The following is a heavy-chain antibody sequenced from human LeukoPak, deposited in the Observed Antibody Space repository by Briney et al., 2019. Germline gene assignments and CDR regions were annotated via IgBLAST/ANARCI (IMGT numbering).Heavy chain of an antibody. Sequence: SETLSLTCTVSGGSISTSNYYWGWIRQPPGKGLEWIGNIFYSGSTYYSPSLRSRVTISLDTSRNQFSLKLNSVTAADTAVYYCASYRTGPYYFDYWGQGTLVTVSS. CDR2: IFYSGST. CDR1: GGSISTSNYY. D-gene: IGHD2-8*02. V-gene: IGHV4-39*07. J-gene: IGHJ4*02. CDR3: ASYRTGPYYFDY.